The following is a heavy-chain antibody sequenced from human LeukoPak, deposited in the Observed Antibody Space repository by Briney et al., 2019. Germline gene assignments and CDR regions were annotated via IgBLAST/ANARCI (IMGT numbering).Heavy chain of an antibody. CDR2: INPSGGST. Sequence: ASVKVSCKASGYTFTYYYMHWVRQAPGQGLEWMGIINPSGGSTSYAQKFQGRVTMTRNTSTSTVYMELSSLRSEDTAVYYCARKAGGSYRLDYWGQGTLVTVSS. CDR1: GYTFTYYY. CDR3: ARKAGGSYRLDY. J-gene: IGHJ4*02. D-gene: IGHD1-26*01. V-gene: IGHV1-46*01.